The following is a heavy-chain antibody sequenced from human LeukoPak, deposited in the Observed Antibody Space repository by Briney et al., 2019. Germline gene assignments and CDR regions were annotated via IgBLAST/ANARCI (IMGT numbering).Heavy chain of an antibody. CDR3: ARDLMDPYGMDV. D-gene: IGHD5-24*01. J-gene: IGHJ6*02. V-gene: IGHV4-59*06. CDR1: GGSISSYY. Sequence: SETLSLTCTVSGGSISSYYWSWIRQPPGKGLEWIGYIYYSGSTYYNPSLKSRVTLSVDTPKKQFSLKLSSVTAADTAVYYCARDLMDPYGMDVWGQGTTVTVSS. CDR2: IYYSGST.